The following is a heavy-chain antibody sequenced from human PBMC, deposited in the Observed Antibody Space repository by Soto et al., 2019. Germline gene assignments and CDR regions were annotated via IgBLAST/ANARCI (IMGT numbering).Heavy chain of an antibody. J-gene: IGHJ6*02. D-gene: IGHD3-22*01. Sequence: GGCLGLSCAASGFRVRTRAITCVRQTPGKELQSLAVTSSDGTYTHYADSVKGRFTISRDNSKNTVYLHINSLRAEDTAEYYCVRDPRYDTTGYYSPHYYFYGMDVWGQGTTVTVSS. CDR1: GFRVRTRA. V-gene: IGHV3-30*03. CDR2: TSSDGTYT. CDR3: VRDPRYDTTGYYSPHYYFYGMDV.